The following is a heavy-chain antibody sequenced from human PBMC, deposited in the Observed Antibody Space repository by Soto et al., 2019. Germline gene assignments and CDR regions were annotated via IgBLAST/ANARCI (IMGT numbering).Heavy chain of an antibody. J-gene: IGHJ4*02. CDR2: ISYDGSNK. D-gene: IGHD6-19*01. V-gene: IGHV3-30-3*01. Sequence: QVQLVESGGGVVQPGRSLRLSCAASGFTFSSYGMHWVRQAPGKGLEWVAVISYDGSNKDYADSVKGRFTISRDNSKNTLFLQMNSLRPEDTAVYYCARDRRDSGWWYFDYWGQGTLVTVSS. CDR1: GFTFSSYG. CDR3: ARDRRDSGWWYFDY.